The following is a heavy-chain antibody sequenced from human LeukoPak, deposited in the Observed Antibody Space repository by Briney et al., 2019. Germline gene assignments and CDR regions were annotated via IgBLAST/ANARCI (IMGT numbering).Heavy chain of an antibody. D-gene: IGHD3-3*01. V-gene: IGHV1-69*04. CDR2: IIPILGIA. CDR1: GGTFSSYA. J-gene: IGHJ4*02. CDR3: ARDTLLYDFWSGYYTPYYFDY. Sequence: SVKVSCKASGGTFSSYAISWVRQAPGQGLEWMGRIIPILGIANYAQKFQGRVTITADKSTSTAYMELSSLRSEDTAVYYCARDTLLYDFWSGYYTPYYFDYWGQGTLVTVSS.